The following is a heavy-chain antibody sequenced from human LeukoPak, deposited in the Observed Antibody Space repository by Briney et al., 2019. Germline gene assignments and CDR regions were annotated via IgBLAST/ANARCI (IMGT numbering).Heavy chain of an antibody. CDR1: GLSISNDW. D-gene: IGHD3-10*01. Sequence: GGSLRLSCAASGLSISNDWMSWVRQAPGKGLEWVARIKSKNAGETKDYAAPVKGRFTISRDDSHNTLYLQMNSLTTEDTAVYYCTLIQGWGAGSYYRDFWGQGTLVTVSS. CDR2: IKSKNAGETK. J-gene: IGHJ4*02. CDR3: TLIQGWGAGSYYRDF. V-gene: IGHV3-15*01.